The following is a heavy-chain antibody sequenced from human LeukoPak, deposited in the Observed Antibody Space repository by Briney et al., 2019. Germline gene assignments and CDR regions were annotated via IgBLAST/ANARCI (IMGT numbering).Heavy chain of an antibody. Sequence: GGSLRLSCAAPGFTFSSYSMNWVRQAPGKGLEWVSSISSSSSYIYYADSVKGRFTISRDNAKNSLYLQMNSLRAEDTAVYYCARDNGSGWTSGYYYYGMDVWGQGTTVTVSS. CDR1: GFTFSSYS. V-gene: IGHV3-21*01. CDR2: ISSSSSYI. D-gene: IGHD6-19*01. CDR3: ARDNGSGWTSGYYYYGMDV. J-gene: IGHJ6*02.